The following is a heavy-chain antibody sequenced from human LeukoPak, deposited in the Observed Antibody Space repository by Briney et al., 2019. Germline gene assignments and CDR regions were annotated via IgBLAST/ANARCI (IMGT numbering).Heavy chain of an antibody. CDR3: AKDGGDSPGHELFDY. Sequence: GGSLRLSCAASGFTFSSYAMSWVRQAPGKGLEWVSAISGSGGSTYYADSVKGRFTISRDNSKNTLYLQMNSLRVEDTAVYYCAKDGGDSPGHELFDYRGQGTLVTVSS. CDR2: ISGSGGST. CDR1: GFTFSSYA. J-gene: IGHJ4*02. V-gene: IGHV3-23*01. D-gene: IGHD3-16*01.